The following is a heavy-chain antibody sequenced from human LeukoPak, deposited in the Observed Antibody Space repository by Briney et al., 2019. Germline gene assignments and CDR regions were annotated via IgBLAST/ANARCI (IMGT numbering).Heavy chain of an antibody. D-gene: IGHD3-10*01. CDR2: ISGSSSTI. CDR3: AREFFTYYYGMDV. V-gene: IGHV3-48*01. CDR1: GFTFSSFA. J-gene: IGHJ6*02. Sequence: GGSLRLSCAASGFTFSSFAMSWVRQAPGKGLEWVSYISGSSSTIYYADSVKGRFTISRDNAKNSLYLQMNSLRAEDTAVYYCAREFFTYYYGMDVWGQGTTVTVSS.